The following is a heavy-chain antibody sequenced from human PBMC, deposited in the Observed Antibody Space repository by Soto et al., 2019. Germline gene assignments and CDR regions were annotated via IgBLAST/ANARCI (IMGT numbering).Heavy chain of an antibody. J-gene: IGHJ5*02. CDR2: ITISGNYI. D-gene: IGHD2-8*01. CDR3: AKVGVLRTNSRWFDL. CDR1: GFAFQTNT. Sequence: EGQLVESGGGLIKPGGSLRLSCAASGFAFQTNTMEWLRQPPGKGLEWVSSITISGNYIYYADSVKGRFTISRDNGRNSVYLQMNSLRAEDTAVYYCAKVGVLRTNSRWFDLWGQGTLVTVSS. V-gene: IGHV3-21*01.